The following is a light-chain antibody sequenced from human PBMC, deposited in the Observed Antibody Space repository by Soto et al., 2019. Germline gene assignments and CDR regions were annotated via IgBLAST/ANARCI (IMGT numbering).Light chain of an antibody. V-gene: IGLV2-14*03. CDR1: SSGVGGSNF. Sequence: QSVLTQPASVSDSPGQSITISCTGTSSGVGGSNFVSWYQQHPGKPPKLIIYDVANRPPGVSNRFSGSKSGSTASLIISRLQTEDEADYYCVSYTSSTTYVFGTGTKVTVL. CDR3: VSYTSSTTYV. CDR2: DVA. J-gene: IGLJ1*01.